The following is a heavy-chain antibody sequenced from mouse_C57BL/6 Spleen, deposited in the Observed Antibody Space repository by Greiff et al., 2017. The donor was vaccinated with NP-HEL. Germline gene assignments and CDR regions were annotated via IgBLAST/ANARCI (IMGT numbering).Heavy chain of an antibody. V-gene: IGHV1-53*01. CDR3: AREDYGSSYWFDY. D-gene: IGHD1-1*01. CDR1: GYTFTSYW. CDR2: INPSNGGT. J-gene: IGHJ2*01. Sequence: QVQLKQPGTELVKPGASVKLSCKASGYTFTSYWMHWVKQRPGQGLEWIGNINPSNGGTNYNEKFKSKATLTVDKSSSTAYMQLSSLTSEDSAVYYCAREDYGSSYWFDYWGQGTTLTVSS.